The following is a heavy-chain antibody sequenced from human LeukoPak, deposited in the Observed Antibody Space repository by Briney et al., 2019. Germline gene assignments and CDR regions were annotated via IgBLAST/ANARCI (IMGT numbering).Heavy chain of an antibody. V-gene: IGHV4-59*12. Sequence: SETLSLTRTVSGGSISSYYWSWIRQPPGKGLEWIGYIYHSGSTYYNPSLKSRVTISVDTSKNQFSLKLSSVTAADTAVYYCARAGYCSSTSCEGRRGVVDYWGQGTLVTVSS. CDR3: ARAGYCSSTSCEGRRGVVDY. CDR2: IYHSGST. J-gene: IGHJ4*02. D-gene: IGHD2-2*01. CDR1: GGSISSYY.